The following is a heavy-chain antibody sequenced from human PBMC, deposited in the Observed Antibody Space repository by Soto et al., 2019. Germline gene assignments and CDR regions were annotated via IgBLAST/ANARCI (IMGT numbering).Heavy chain of an antibody. J-gene: IGHJ6*02. V-gene: IGHV3-23*01. Sequence: PGGSLRLSCAASGFTFSSYAMSWVRQAPGKGLEWVSAISGSGGSTYYADSVKGRFTISRDNSKNTLYLQMNSLRAEDTAVYYCAKEVTIFGVVIISYYGMDVWGQGTTVTVSS. CDR1: GFTFSSYA. CDR2: ISGSGGST. D-gene: IGHD3-3*01. CDR3: AKEVTIFGVVIISYYGMDV.